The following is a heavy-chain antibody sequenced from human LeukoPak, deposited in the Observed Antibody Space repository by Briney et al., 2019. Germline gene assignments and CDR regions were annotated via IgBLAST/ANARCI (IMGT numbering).Heavy chain of an antibody. Sequence: SETLSLTCTVSGGSISSYYWSWIRQPPGKGLEWIGYIYYSGSTNYNPSPKSRVTISVDTSKNQFSLKLSSVTAADTAVYYCAGYDFWSGSRNYWGQGTLVTVSS. D-gene: IGHD3-3*01. V-gene: IGHV4-59*08. CDR1: GGSISSYY. CDR3: AGYDFWSGSRNY. CDR2: IYYSGST. J-gene: IGHJ4*02.